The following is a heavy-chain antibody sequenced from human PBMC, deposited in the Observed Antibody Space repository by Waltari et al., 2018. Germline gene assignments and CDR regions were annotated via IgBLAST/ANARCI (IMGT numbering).Heavy chain of an antibody. V-gene: IGHV4-4*02. CDR1: GDSISNNFF. CDR2: VHQRGPS. J-gene: IGHJ4*02. Sequence: QVQLQESGPGLVKPSGTLSLTCTVSGDSISNNFFWSWFRQSPGKGLEWIGQVHQRGPSNYKPSLESRVTVSLDTSKHQFSLRVTSVTAADTAIYYCASDRGRGLYLDSWGQGTLVTVSP. CDR3: ASDRGRGLYLDS. D-gene: IGHD2-15*01.